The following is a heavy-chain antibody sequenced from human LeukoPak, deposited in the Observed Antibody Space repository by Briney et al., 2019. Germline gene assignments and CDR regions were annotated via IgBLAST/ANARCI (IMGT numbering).Heavy chain of an antibody. J-gene: IGHJ4*02. CDR3: ARARSIAARPGEDY. CDR2: IKQDGSEK. V-gene: IGHV3-7*01. Sequence: GGSLRLSCAASGFTFSSYWMSWVRQAPGKGLEWVANIKQDGSEKYYVDSVKGRFTISRDNAKNSLYLQMNSLRAEDTAVYYCARARSIAARPGEDYWGQGNLVTVSS. D-gene: IGHD6-6*01. CDR1: GFTFSSYW.